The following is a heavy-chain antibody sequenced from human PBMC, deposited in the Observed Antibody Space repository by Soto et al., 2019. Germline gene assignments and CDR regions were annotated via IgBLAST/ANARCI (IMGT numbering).Heavy chain of an antibody. J-gene: IGHJ3*02. CDR3: ASLGVGSGWNDAFDI. CDR1: GFTFSSYG. D-gene: IGHD6-19*01. CDR2: IWYDGSNK. V-gene: IGHV3-33*01. Sequence: QVQLVESGGGVVQPGRSLRLSCAASGFTFSSYGMHWVRQAPGKGLEWVAVIWYDGSNKYYAASVKGRFTISRDNSKNPLYLQMNSLRAEDTAVYYCASLGVGSGWNDAFDIWGQGTMVTVSS.